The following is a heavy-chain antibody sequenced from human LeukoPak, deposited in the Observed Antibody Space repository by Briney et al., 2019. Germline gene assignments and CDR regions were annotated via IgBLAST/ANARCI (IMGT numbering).Heavy chain of an antibody. CDR3: ARQTGSGLFILP. CDR2: IYYSGNT. V-gene: IGHV4-39*01. D-gene: IGHD3/OR15-3a*01. J-gene: IGHJ1*01. CDR1: GGSISSSSYY. Sequence: SQTLSLTCTVSGGSISSSSYYWGWIRQPPGKGLEWIGSIYYSGNTYYNASLKSQVSISIDTSRNQFSLRLTSVTAADTAVYYCARQTGSGLFILPGGQGTLVTVSS.